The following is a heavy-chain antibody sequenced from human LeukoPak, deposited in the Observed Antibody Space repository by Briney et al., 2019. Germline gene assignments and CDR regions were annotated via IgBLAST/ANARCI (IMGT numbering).Heavy chain of an antibody. J-gene: IGHJ6*03. CDR2: IKQDGGEK. Sequence: PGGSLRLSCAASGFTFSSYWMSWVRRAPGKGREWVANIKQDGGEKYYVDSVKGRFTISRDNAKNSLYLQMNSLRAEDTAVYYCAREGGLENKYYYYYYMDVWGKGTTVTVSS. CDR1: GFTFSSYW. V-gene: IGHV3-7*01. CDR3: AREGGLENKYYYYYYMDV. D-gene: IGHD2/OR15-2a*01.